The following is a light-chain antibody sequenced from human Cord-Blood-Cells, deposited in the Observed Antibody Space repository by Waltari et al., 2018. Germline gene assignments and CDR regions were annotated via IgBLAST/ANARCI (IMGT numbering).Light chain of an antibody. CDR1: QSIISY. J-gene: IGKJ2*01. CDR3: QQSYSTPYT. CDR2: AAS. V-gene: IGKV1-39*01. Sequence: DIQMTQSPSSLSAFVGDRVTNTCRASQSIISYLNWYQQKPGKAPKLLIYAASSVQSGVPSRFSGSGAGTDFTLTISSLQPEDFATYYCQQSYSTPYTFGQGTKLEIK.